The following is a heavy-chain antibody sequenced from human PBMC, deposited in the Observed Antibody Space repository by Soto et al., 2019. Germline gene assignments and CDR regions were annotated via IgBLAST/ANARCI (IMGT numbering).Heavy chain of an antibody. V-gene: IGHV1-3*01. D-gene: IGHD3-10*01. CDR1: GYAFTSYA. Sequence: GASAKVSCKASGYAFTSYAMHWVRQAPGQRLEWMGWINAGNGNTKYSQKFQGRVTITRDTSASTAYMELSGLRSEDTAVYSCARDLGFGLSDYWGQGTLVTVSS. J-gene: IGHJ4*02. CDR3: ARDLGFGLSDY. CDR2: INAGNGNT.